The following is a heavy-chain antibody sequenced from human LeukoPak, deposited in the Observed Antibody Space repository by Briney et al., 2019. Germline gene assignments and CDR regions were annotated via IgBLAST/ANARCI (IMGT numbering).Heavy chain of an antibody. D-gene: IGHD2-21*02. CDR3: ARDVTARNYFDS. Sequence: GGSLRLSCAASGFTFSSYGMHWVRQAPGKGLEWVSSISTSSSSIYYADSVKGRFTISRDNAKNSLSLHMTNLRVEDTAIYYCARDVTARNYFDSWGQGTLVTVSS. CDR2: ISTSSSSI. V-gene: IGHV3-21*06. J-gene: IGHJ4*02. CDR1: GFTFSSYG.